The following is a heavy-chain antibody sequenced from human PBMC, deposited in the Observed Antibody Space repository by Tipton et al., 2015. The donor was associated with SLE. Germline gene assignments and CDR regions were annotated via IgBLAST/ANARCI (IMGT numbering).Heavy chain of an antibody. Sequence: TLSPTCTVSGGSISSYYWSWIRQPAGKGLEWIGSIYYSGSTYYNPSLKSRVTISVDTSKNQFSLKLSSVTAADTAVYYCARLGAEDAFDIWGQGTMVTVSS. CDR1: GGSISSYY. V-gene: IGHV4-59*05. CDR3: ARLGAEDAFDI. J-gene: IGHJ3*02. D-gene: IGHD7-27*01. CDR2: IYYSGST.